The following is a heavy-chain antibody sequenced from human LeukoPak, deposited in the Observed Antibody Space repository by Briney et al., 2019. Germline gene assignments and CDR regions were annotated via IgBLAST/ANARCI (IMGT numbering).Heavy chain of an antibody. CDR2: IYYSGST. CDR3: ARDLNSGSYSSDY. CDR1: GYSISSGYY. J-gene: IGHJ4*02. V-gene: IGHV4-38-2*02. D-gene: IGHD1-26*01. Sequence: SETLSLTCTVSGYSISSGYYWGWIRQSPGKGLEWSGSIYYSGSTYYNSFFRSRVTISVDTSKNQFSLKLSSVTAADTAVYYCARDLNSGSYSSDYWGQGTLVTVSS.